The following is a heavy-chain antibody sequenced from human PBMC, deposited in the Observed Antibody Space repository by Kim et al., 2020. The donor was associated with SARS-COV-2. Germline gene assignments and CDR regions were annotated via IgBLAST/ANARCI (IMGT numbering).Heavy chain of an antibody. CDR3: ARGLGIAAAGNYYYYGMDV. J-gene: IGHJ6*02. Sequence: GRFTITRDNAKNALYLKMNSLRAEDTAVYYCARGLGIAAAGNYYYYGMDVWGQGTTVTVSS. D-gene: IGHD6-13*01. V-gene: IGHV3-11*06.